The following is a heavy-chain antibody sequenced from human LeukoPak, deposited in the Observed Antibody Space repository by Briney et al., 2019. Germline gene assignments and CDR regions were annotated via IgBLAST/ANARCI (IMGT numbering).Heavy chain of an antibody. V-gene: IGHV1-18*01. J-gene: IGHJ6*02. Sequence: ASVKVSCKASGYTFTSYGISWVRQAPGQGLEWMGWISTYNGNTNYAQRFQGRVTMTTGTSARTAYMELRSLGSDDTALYYCARDIVIAPGVAYYYNGMDVWGQGTTVTVSS. D-gene: IGHD3-16*02. CDR1: GYTFTSYG. CDR2: ISTYNGNT. CDR3: ARDIVIAPGVAYYYNGMDV.